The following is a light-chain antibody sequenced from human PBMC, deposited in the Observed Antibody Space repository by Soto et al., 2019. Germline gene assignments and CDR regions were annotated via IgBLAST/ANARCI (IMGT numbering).Light chain of an antibody. J-gene: IGKJ3*01. CDR3: QHYNTYSCT. CDR2: RAS. V-gene: IGKV1-5*03. CDR1: QSINTW. Sequence: DIQMTQSPSTLSASVGDRVTITCRASQSINTWLAWYQQKPGKAPKLLIYRASTLESGVPSRFSASGSGTEFTLTISSLQPDDFSTYYCQHYNTYSCTFGPGTKVDI.